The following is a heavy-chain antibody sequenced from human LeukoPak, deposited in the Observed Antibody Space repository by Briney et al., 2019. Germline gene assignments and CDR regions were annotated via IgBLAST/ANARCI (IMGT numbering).Heavy chain of an antibody. CDR1: GYTFTSYG. CDR3: ASLSGYSYGYRFGWFDP. D-gene: IGHD5-18*01. CDR2: ISAYNGNT. V-gene: IGHV1-18*01. Sequence: GASVKVSCKASGYTFTSYGISWVRQAPGKGLEWMGWISAYNGNTNYAQKLQGRVTMTTDTSTSTAYMELRSLRSDDTAVYYCASLSGYSYGYRFGWFDPWGQGTLVTVSS. J-gene: IGHJ5*02.